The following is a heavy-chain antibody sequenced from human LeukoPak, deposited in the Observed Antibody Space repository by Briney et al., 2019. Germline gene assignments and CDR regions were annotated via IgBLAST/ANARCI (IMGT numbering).Heavy chain of an antibody. V-gene: IGHV3-23*01. CDR3: AKPRSYYERGNAFDI. D-gene: IGHD1-26*01. CDR2: ISGSGGST. J-gene: IGHJ3*02. Sequence: GGSLRLSCAASGFTFRSHAMSWVRQAPGKGLEWVSAISGSGGSTYYADSVKGRFTISRDNSKNTLYLQMNSLRAEDTAVYYCAKPRSYYERGNAFDIWGQGTMVTVSS. CDR1: GFTFRSHA.